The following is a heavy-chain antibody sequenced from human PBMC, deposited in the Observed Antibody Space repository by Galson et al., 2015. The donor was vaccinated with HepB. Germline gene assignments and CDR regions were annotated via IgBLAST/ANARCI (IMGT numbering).Heavy chain of an antibody. CDR3: GKDPVRASYRPYGMDV. CDR1: GFTFNSYA. Sequence: SLRLSCAASGFTFNSYAMSWVRQAPGKGLEWVSSISGRGDNTYYADSVKGRFTIARDNSKKMVFLQRNNLRSEDTALYYWGKDPVRASYRPYGMDVWGQGTTVTVSS. D-gene: IGHD5-18*01. V-gene: IGHV3-23*01. CDR2: ISGRGDNT. J-gene: IGHJ6*02.